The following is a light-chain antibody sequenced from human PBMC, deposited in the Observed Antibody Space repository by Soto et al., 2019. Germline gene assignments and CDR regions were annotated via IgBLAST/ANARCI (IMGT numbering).Light chain of an antibody. CDR3: QQRSNWLYT. CDR2: DAS. V-gene: IGKV3-11*01. Sequence: EIVLTQSPATLSLSPGERATLSCRASQSVSSYLAWYQQKPGQAPRLLIYDASNRATGIPARFSGSGSGTDFTLTISSLEPEDFAVYYXQQRSNWLYTFGQGTKLEIK. CDR1: QSVSSY. J-gene: IGKJ2*01.